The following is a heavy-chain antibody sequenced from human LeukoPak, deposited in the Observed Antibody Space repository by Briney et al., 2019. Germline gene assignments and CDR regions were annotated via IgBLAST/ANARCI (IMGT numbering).Heavy chain of an antibody. CDR2: INAGNGNT. CDR1: GYTFTSYA. D-gene: IGHD2-15*01. Sequence: ASVRVSCKASGYTFTSYAMHWVRQAPGQRLEWMGWINAGNGNTKYSQKLQGRVTMTTDTSTSTAYMELRSLRSDDTAVYYCAKPRGCSGGSCSDRYYYYYGMDVWGQGTTVTVSS. J-gene: IGHJ6*02. V-gene: IGHV1-3*01. CDR3: AKPRGCSGGSCSDRYYYYYGMDV.